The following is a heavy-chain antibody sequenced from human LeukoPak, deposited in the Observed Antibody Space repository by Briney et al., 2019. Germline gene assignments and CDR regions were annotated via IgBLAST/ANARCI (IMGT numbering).Heavy chain of an antibody. Sequence: GGSLRLSCAASGFTFSDYYVSWIRQAPGKGLEWVSYIASSSSYTNYADSVKGRFTISRDNAKNSLYLQMNSLRAEDTAVYYCARAIEATRRSTGTCNYFDYWGQGTLVTVSS. D-gene: IGHD5-12*01. CDR2: IASSSSYT. J-gene: IGHJ4*02. V-gene: IGHV3-11*06. CDR3: ARAIEATRRSTGTCNYFDY. CDR1: GFTFSDYY.